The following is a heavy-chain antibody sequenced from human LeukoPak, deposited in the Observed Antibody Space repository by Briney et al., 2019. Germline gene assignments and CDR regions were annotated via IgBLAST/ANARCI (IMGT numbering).Heavy chain of an antibody. CDR2: INDGGTT. V-gene: IGHV4-34*01. Sequence: PSETLSLTCVVYGASFSGYYWSWIRQPPGKGLECIGEINDGGTTNYNPSPKSRVSISIDRSKNHFYLILTSVTAADTATYYCARSFYSNYDKWFDPWGQGTLVTVSS. CDR3: ARSFYSNYDKWFDP. CDR1: GASFSGYY. J-gene: IGHJ5*02. D-gene: IGHD4-11*01.